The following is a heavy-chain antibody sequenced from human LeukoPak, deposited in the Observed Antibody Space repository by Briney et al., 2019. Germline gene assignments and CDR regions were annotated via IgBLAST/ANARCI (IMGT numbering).Heavy chain of an antibody. CDR3: ARGRGELLLIDI. V-gene: IGHV1-2*05. CDR1: GYTFTGYY. D-gene: IGHD1-26*01. Sequence: ASVKVSCKASGYTFTGYYMHWVRQAPGQGLEWMGRINPNSGGTNYAQKFQGRVTMTRDTSISTAYMELSRLRSEDTVVYYCARGRGELLLIDIWGQGTMVTVSS. CDR2: INPNSGGT. J-gene: IGHJ3*02.